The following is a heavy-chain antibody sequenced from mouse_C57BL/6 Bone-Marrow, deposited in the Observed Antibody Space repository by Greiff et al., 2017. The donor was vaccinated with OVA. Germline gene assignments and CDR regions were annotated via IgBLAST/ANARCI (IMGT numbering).Heavy chain of an antibody. CDR1: GYTFTSYW. Sequence: QVQLKQPGAELVKPGASVKMSCKASGYTFTSYWITWVKQRPGQGLEWIGDIYPGSGSTNYNEKFQSKATLTVDTSSSTAYRQLSSLTSEDSAVYDCGTVDYAMDYWGQGTSVTVSS. CDR3: GTVDYAMDY. V-gene: IGHV1-55*01. CDR2: IYPGSGST. D-gene: IGHD1-1*01. J-gene: IGHJ4*01.